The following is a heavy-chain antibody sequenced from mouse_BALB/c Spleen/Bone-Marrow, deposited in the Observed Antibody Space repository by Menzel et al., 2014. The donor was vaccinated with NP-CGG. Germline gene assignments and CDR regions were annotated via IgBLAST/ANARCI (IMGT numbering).Heavy chain of an antibody. CDR2: INPASSAI. CDR1: GFDFSRYW. Sequence: EVQGVESGGGLVQPGGSLKLSCAASGFDFSRYWMTWVRQAPGKGPEWIGEINPASSAINYTPSLKDKFIISRDNAKNTLYLQMSKVRSEDTALYYCAKNYYYGYVAYWGQGTLVTVSA. J-gene: IGHJ3*01. V-gene: IGHV4-1*02. CDR3: AKNYYYGYVAY. D-gene: IGHD1-2*01.